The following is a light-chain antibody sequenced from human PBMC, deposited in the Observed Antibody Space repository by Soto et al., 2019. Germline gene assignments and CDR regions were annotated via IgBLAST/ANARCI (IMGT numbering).Light chain of an antibody. CDR2: DAS. Sequence: EIVLTQSPGTRSLSPGERATLSCRASQSISSNYVAWYQQKPGQAPRLLIYDASTRATGIPNRYSGSGSGTDFTLTISRLEPEDFAVFYCQQYGDSPTFGQGTKADIK. CDR3: QQYGDSPT. CDR1: QSISSNY. J-gene: IGKJ1*01. V-gene: IGKV3-20*01.